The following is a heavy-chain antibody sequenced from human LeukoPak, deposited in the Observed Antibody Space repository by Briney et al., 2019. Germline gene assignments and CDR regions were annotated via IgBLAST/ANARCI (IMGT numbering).Heavy chain of an antibody. J-gene: IGHJ4*02. D-gene: IGHD5-18*01. CDR3: ASVDTANKVVFDY. CDR2: IYHSGST. CDR1: GYSISSGYY. V-gene: IGHV4-38-2*01. Sequence: SETLSLTCAVSGYSISSGYYWGWIRQPPGKGLEWIGSIYHSGSTYYNPSLKGRVTISVDTSKNQFSLKLSSVTAADTAVYYCASVDTANKVVFDYWGQGTLVTVSS.